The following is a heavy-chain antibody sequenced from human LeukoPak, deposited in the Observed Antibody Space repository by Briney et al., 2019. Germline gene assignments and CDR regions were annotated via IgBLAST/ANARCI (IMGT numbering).Heavy chain of an antibody. CDR1: GFTFSDYY. D-gene: IGHD2-15*01. V-gene: IGHV3-11*03. J-gene: IGHJ4*02. Sequence: PGGSLRLSCAASGFTFSDYYMIWIRQAPGKGLEWGSDISSGSSYANYADSVKGRFTISRDNAKNSLYLQMNSLRAEDAAVYYCAKTKGYCSGGSCYWPFDYWGQGTLVTVSS. CDR2: ISSGSSYA. CDR3: AKTKGYCSGGSCYWPFDY.